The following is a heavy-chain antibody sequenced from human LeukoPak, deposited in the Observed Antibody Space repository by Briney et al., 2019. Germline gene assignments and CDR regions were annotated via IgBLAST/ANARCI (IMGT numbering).Heavy chain of an antibody. V-gene: IGHV3-30*04. CDR1: GFTFSNHA. CDR3: AKDRSWHGLEY. J-gene: IGHJ4*02. Sequence: GGSLRLSCAASGFTFSNHAMHWVRQAPGKGLEWATLITYDGSTKYYADSVKGRFTISRDNSKNRLYLQMDSLRGEDTAVYYCAKDRSWHGLEYWGQGALVTVSS. D-gene: IGHD3-16*02. CDR2: ITYDGSTK.